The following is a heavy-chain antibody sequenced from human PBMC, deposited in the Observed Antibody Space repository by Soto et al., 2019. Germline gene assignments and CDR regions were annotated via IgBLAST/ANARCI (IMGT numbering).Heavy chain of an antibody. Sequence: QVQLVESGGGVVQPGRSLRLSCAASGFTFSSYGMHWVRQAPGKGLEWVAVIWYDGSNKYYADSVKGRFTISRDNSKNTLYLQMNSLRAEDTAVYDCARDAHTYSSGWYFDLWGRGTLVTVSS. D-gene: IGHD6-19*01. J-gene: IGHJ2*01. CDR2: IWYDGSNK. V-gene: IGHV3-33*01. CDR1: GFTFSSYG. CDR3: ARDAHTYSSGWYFDL.